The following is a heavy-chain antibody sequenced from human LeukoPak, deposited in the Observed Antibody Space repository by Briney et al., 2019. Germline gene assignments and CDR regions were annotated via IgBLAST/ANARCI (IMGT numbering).Heavy chain of an antibody. Sequence: GGSLRLSCAASGFTFDDYAMHWVRQAPGKGLEWVSGISWNSGSIGYADSVKGRFTISRDNAKNSLYLQMNSLRAEDTALYYCAKAQGTFIVGAAFDYWGQGTLVTVSS. V-gene: IGHV3-9*01. D-gene: IGHD1-26*01. CDR3: AKAQGTFIVGAAFDY. J-gene: IGHJ4*02. CDR1: GFTFDDYA. CDR2: ISWNSGSI.